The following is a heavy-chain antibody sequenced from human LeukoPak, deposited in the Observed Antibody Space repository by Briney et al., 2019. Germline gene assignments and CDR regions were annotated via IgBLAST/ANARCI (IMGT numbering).Heavy chain of an antibody. D-gene: IGHD3-22*01. CDR2: ISSSSSYI. Sequence: GGSLRLSCAASGFTFSSYSMNWVRQAPGKGLEWVSSISSSSSYIYYADSVKGRFTISRDNAKNSLYLLMDSLRAEDTAIYYCARAHTSGYHDAFDVWGQGTMVTVSS. CDR3: ARAHTSGYHDAFDV. J-gene: IGHJ3*01. CDR1: GFTFSSYS. V-gene: IGHV3-21*01.